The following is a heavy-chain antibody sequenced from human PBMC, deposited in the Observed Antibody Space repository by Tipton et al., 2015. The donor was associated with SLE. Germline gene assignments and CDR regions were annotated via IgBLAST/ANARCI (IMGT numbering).Heavy chain of an antibody. CDR2: IYTSGST. CDR1: GGSISSYY. V-gene: IGHV4-4*09. CDR3: ARLSGYSFDI. D-gene: IGHD3-3*01. Sequence: TLSLTCTVSGGSISSYYWSWIRQPPGKGLEWIGYIYTSGSTNYNPSLKSRVTISVDTSKNQFSLKVTSVTAADTAVYYCARLSGYSFDIWGRGTMVTVSS. J-gene: IGHJ3*02.